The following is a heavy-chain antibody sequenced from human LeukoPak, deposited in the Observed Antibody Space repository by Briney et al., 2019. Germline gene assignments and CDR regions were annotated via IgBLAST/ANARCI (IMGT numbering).Heavy chain of an antibody. CDR2: ISYRGYD. CDR1: GGSISSGDYY. CDR3: ARVAERLYDGAFDI. V-gene: IGHV4-30-4*01. Sequence: PSQTLSLTCTVSGGSISSGDYYWSWIRQPPGKGLEWVGYISYRGYDYYNPSLKSRVTISVDTSKNQFSLKLSSVTAADTAVYYCARVAERLYDGAFDIWGQGTMVTVSS. D-gene: IGHD2/OR15-2a*01. J-gene: IGHJ3*02.